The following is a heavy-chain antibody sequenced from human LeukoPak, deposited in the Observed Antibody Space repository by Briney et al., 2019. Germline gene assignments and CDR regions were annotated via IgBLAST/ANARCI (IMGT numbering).Heavy chain of an antibody. D-gene: IGHD5-12*01. V-gene: IGHV3-30*03. Sequence: PGGSLRLSCAASGFTFSSYGMHWVSQAPGKGLEWVAVISYDGSNKYYADSVKGRFTISRDNSKNTLYLQMNSLRAEDTAVYYCALKTDIVATIDYWGQGTLVTVSS. CDR3: ALKTDIVATIDY. CDR1: GFTFSSYG. CDR2: ISYDGSNK. J-gene: IGHJ4*02.